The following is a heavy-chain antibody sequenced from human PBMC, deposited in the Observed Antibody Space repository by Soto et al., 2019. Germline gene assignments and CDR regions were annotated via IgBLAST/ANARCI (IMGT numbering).Heavy chain of an antibody. D-gene: IGHD2-21*02. J-gene: IGHJ5*02. CDR2: IYYSGST. CDR1: GGSISSSSYF. Sequence: SETLSPTCSVSGGSISSSSYFWGWIRQPPGKGLEWIGSIYYSGSTYYNPSLKSRVTVSVDTSKNQFSLKLSSVTAADTAVYYCARHPSDFWFDPWGQGTLVTVSS. V-gene: IGHV4-39*01. CDR3: ARHPSDFWFDP.